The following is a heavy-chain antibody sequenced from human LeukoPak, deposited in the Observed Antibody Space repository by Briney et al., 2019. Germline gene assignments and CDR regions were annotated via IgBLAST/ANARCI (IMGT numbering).Heavy chain of an antibody. CDR2: ISYDGSNK. CDR1: GFTFSSYG. J-gene: IGHJ4*02. V-gene: IGHV3-30*18. CDR3: AKDYVTSGWGFDY. Sequence: GGSLRLSCAAAGFTFSSYGMHWVRQAPGKGLEWVAVISYDGSNKYYADSGKGRFTISRDNSKNTLYLQMNSLRAEDTAVYYCAKDYVTSGWGFDYWGQGTLVTVSS. D-gene: IGHD6-19*01.